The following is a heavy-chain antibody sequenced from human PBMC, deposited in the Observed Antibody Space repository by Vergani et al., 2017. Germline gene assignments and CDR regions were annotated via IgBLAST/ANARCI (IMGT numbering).Heavy chain of an antibody. CDR2: VIPLFGTT. CDR1: GGTFNSYT. Sequence: QVQLEQSGAEVKKPGSSVTVSCRASGGTFNSYTIGWVRQAPGQGLEWMGRVIPLFGTTNYAQKFQGRVTITADESTSTAYMELSSLRFQDTAVYYCAGDLEAVAGRGGGMDVWGQGTTVTVSS. J-gene: IGHJ6*02. CDR3: AGDLEAVAGRGGGMDV. D-gene: IGHD6-19*01. V-gene: IGHV1-69*08.